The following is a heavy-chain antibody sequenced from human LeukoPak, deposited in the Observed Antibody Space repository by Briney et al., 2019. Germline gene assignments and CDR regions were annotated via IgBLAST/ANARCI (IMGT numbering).Heavy chain of an antibody. J-gene: IGHJ4*02. V-gene: IGHV3-7*01. CDR3: ASADGDFRYY. CDR2: IKEDGSLT. CDR1: GFNFGGHW. D-gene: IGHD4-17*01. Sequence: GGSLRLSCAASGFNFGGHWMNWVRQAPGKGLEWVANIKEDGSLTFYVDSVRGRFSISRDNTKNSLYLQMNSLRAEDTAVYYCASADGDFRYYWGQGTLVTVSS.